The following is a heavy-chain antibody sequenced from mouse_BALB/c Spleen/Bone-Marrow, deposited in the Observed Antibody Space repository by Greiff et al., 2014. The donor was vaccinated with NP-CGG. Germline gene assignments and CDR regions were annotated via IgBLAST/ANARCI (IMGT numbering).Heavy chain of an antibody. V-gene: IGHV2-9*02. CDR2: IWADGST. CDR3: ARITTATGAMDY. D-gene: IGHD1-2*01. Sequence: QGQLKESGPGLGGPSQRLSITFTVSGVLLTSYGVHWVCQPPVKGLEGLGVIWADGSTNYNSALMSRLSIRKDNSKSQAFLKMNSLQTDDTAMYYCARITTATGAMDYWGQGTSVTVSS. J-gene: IGHJ4*01. CDR1: GVLLTSYG.